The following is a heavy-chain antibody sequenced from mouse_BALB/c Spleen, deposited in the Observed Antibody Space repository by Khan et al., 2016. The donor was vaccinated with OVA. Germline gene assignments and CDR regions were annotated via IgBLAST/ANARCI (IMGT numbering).Heavy chain of an antibody. CDR1: GYSITSDYA. CDR2: ITYSGST. Sequence: SGPGLVKPSQSLSLTCTVTGYSITSDYAWNWIRQFPGNKLEWMGYITYSGSTSYNPSLKSRISITRDTSKNQFFLQLNFVTTEDTATYYCARGRTYWGQGTLVTVSA. V-gene: IGHV3-2*02. CDR3: ARGRTY. D-gene: IGHD3-3*01. J-gene: IGHJ3*01.